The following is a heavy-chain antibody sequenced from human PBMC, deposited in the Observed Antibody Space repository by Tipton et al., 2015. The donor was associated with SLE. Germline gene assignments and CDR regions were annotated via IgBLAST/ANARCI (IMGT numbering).Heavy chain of an antibody. Sequence: SGFTFSSYGMHWVRQAPGKGLEWVAFIRYDGSNKYYADSVKGRFTISRDNSKNTLYLQMNSLRAEDTAVYYCAKGEAAPPFNWFDPWGQGTLVTVSS. D-gene: IGHD6-6*01. CDR2: IRYDGSNK. V-gene: IGHV3-30*02. CDR3: AKGEAAPPFNWFDP. CDR1: GFTFSSYG. J-gene: IGHJ5*02.